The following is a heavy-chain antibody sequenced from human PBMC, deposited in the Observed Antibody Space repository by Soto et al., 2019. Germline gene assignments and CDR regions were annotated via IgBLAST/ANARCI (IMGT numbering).Heavy chain of an antibody. D-gene: IGHD3-10*01. CDR3: AKTSRWFGESFHSDV. Sequence: GGSLRLSCAASGFTFSSYAMSWVRQAPGKGLEWVSAISGSGGSTYYADSVKGRFTISRDNSKNTLYLQMNSLRAEDTAVYYCAKTSRWFGESFHSDVWGQGTTVTSP. J-gene: IGHJ6*02. V-gene: IGHV3-23*01. CDR2: ISGSGGST. CDR1: GFTFSSYA.